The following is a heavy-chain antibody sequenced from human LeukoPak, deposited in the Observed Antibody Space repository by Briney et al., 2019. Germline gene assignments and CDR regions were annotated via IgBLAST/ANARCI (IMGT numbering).Heavy chain of an antibody. CDR3: TSWGDTTAEYFQR. Sequence: GGFLRLSCVVSGFTFNRCWMNWVRQAPGKGLEWVAHINPDGRDTYYVDSVKGRFTISRDNAQNSMYLQMNSLRVEDTAVYYCTSWGDTTAEYFQRWGQGTLVTVSS. CDR2: INPDGRDT. J-gene: IGHJ1*01. V-gene: IGHV3-7*01. D-gene: IGHD2-21*02. CDR1: GFTFNRCW.